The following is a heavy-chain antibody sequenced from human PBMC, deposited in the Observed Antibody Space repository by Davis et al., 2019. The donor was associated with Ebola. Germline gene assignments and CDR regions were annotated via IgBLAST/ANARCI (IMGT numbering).Heavy chain of an antibody. D-gene: IGHD6-13*01. Sequence: GESLKISCTASGFTFGDYAMSWFRQAPGKGLEWVGFIRSKAYGGTTEYAASVKGRFTISRDDSKSIAYLQMNSLKTEDTAVYYCTRDGPSESSSWWGEYDAFDIWGQGTMVTVSS. J-gene: IGHJ3*02. CDR3: TRDGPSESSSWWGEYDAFDI. CDR2: IRSKAYGGTT. CDR1: GFTFGDYA. V-gene: IGHV3-49*03.